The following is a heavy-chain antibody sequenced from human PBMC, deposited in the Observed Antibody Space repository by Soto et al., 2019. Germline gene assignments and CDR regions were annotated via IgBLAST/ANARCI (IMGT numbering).Heavy chain of an antibody. Sequence: ASVKVSCKASGYTFTSYVISWVRQAPGQGLEWMGWISAYNGDTNYAQKLQGRVTMTTDTSTSTAYMELRSLRSDDTAVYYCAIEQGIAVAGTWENYWGQGTLVPVS. J-gene: IGHJ4*02. CDR2: ISAYNGDT. V-gene: IGHV1-18*01. CDR3: AIEQGIAVAGTWENY. CDR1: GYTFTSYV. D-gene: IGHD6-19*01.